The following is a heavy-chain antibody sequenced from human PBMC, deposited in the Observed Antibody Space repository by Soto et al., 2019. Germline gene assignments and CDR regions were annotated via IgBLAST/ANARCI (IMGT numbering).Heavy chain of an antibody. Sequence: WGSLRLSCAASGFTVISNYIIFFRQAPGKWLEWVSVIYSGGSTYYADSVKGRFTISRDNSKNTLYLQMNSLRAEDTAVYYCASSGGLYYFDYWGQGTLVTAPQ. J-gene: IGHJ4*02. V-gene: IGHV3-53*01. CDR2: IYSGGST. CDR1: GFTVISNY. D-gene: IGHD2-15*01. CDR3: ASSGGLYYFDY.